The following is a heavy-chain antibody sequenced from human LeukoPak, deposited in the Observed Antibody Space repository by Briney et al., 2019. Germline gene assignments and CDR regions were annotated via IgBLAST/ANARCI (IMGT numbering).Heavy chain of an antibody. CDR2: IDYSGSS. D-gene: IGHD2-21*01. J-gene: IGHJ3*02. Sequence: PAETLSLTCSVSGGSISSYSWTWIRQPPGKGLEWIGFIDYSGSSNYNPSLKSRVTISADPSTNHFSLNLTSVTAADTAVYFCARDHPVADGAPDIWGRGTMVTVSS. V-gene: IGHV4-59*13. CDR3: ARDHPVADGAPDI. CDR1: GGSISSYS.